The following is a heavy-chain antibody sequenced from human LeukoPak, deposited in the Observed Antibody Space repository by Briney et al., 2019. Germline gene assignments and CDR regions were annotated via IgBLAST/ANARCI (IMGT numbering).Heavy chain of an antibody. CDR1: GFTFSRYG. Sequence: RTSLRLSCAASGFTFSRYGMHWVRQAPGKGLEWVAVASFDGTNKYYANSVKGRLTISRDNSENTLHLQMNSLRAEDTAVYFCAREVAVSGTENGAFNVWGPGTTVTGFS. D-gene: IGHD6-19*01. J-gene: IGHJ6*02. V-gene: IGHV3-30*19. CDR2: ASFDGTNK. CDR3: AREVAVSGTENGAFNV.